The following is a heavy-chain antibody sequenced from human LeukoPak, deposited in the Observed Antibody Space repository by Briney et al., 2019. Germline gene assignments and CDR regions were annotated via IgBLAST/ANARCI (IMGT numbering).Heavy chain of an antibody. D-gene: IGHD3-22*01. Sequence: GGSLRLSCAASGFTFSDYYMRWIRQAPGKGLEWVSYISSSGTTIYYADSVKGRFTISRDNTKNSLYLQMNSLRAEDTAVYYCAKAHDDSSGYYYGYYYYYMDVWGKGTTVTVSS. V-gene: IGHV3-11*04. CDR1: GFTFSDYY. J-gene: IGHJ6*03. CDR2: ISSSGTTI. CDR3: AKAHDDSSGYYYGYYYYYMDV.